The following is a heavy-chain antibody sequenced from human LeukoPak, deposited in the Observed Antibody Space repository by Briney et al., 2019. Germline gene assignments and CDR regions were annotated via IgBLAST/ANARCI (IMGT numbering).Heavy chain of an antibody. J-gene: IGHJ4*02. D-gene: IGHD3-22*01. V-gene: IGHV3-23*01. CDR3: TKGRVVSAFGY. CDR1: GFSFGTYA. CDR2: VSGSGGNT. Sequence: PGGSLRLSCAASGFSFGTYAMTWVRQAPGKGLECVSTVSGSGGNTYYTDSVKGRFTISRDNSKNTLFLQMSSLRAEDTALYYCTKGRVVSAFGYWGQGVLVTVSS.